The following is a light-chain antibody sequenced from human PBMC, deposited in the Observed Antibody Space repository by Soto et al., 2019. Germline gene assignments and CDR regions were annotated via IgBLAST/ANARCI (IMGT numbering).Light chain of an antibody. Sequence: ESVVTESRGTMYLSPGERATLSCRASQSVKTFLLWYQHRPGQAPRVLIYDASNRATGIPARFSGSGSGTDFTLTISSLEPEDFAVYYCQQGRNWHPLTSGGGTTVDI. CDR3: QQGRNWHPLT. CDR2: DAS. CDR1: QSVKTF. V-gene: IGKV3-11*01. J-gene: IGKJ4*01.